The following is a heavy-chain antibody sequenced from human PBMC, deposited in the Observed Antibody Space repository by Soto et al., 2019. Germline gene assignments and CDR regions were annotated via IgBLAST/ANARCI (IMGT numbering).Heavy chain of an antibody. D-gene: IGHD3-3*01. CDR1: GFTFSSYA. V-gene: IGHV3-30-3*01. CDR2: ISYDGSNK. J-gene: IGHJ4*02. CDR3: ARDTIFGVAYYFDY. Sequence: QVQLVESGGGVVQPGRSLRLSCAASGFTFSSYAMHWVRQAPGKGLEWVAVISYDGSNKYYADSVKGRFTISRDNSKNTLYLQMNSLRAEDKAVYYCARDTIFGVAYYFDYWGQGTLVTVS.